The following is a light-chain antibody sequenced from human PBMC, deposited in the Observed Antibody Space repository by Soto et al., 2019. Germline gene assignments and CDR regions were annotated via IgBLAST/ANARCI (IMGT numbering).Light chain of an antibody. J-gene: IGKJ3*01. CDR1: QGLSNH. Sequence: DIQLTQSPSFLSASVGDRVTITCRASQGLSNHFAWFQQKPGRAPSLLIYFASTLQSGVPSRFSGSMSGTEFTLTISSLQPKDFANYYCQRFYSYPLTFGPGPRLDVK. V-gene: IGKV1-9*01. CDR2: FAS. CDR3: QRFYSYPLT.